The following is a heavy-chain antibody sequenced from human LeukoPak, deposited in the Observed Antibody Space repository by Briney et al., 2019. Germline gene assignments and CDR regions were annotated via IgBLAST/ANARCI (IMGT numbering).Heavy chain of an antibody. CDR2: IYYSGST. CDR3: ARQHGDYRPPYYYYMDV. Sequence: SETLSLTCTVSGGSISSYYWSWIRQPPGKGLEWSGYIYYSGSTKYNPSLKSRVTISLDTSKNQFSLKLNSVTAADTAVYYCARQHGDYRPPYYYYMDVWGKGTTVTVSS. J-gene: IGHJ6*03. D-gene: IGHD4-17*01. V-gene: IGHV4-59*08. CDR1: GGSISSYY.